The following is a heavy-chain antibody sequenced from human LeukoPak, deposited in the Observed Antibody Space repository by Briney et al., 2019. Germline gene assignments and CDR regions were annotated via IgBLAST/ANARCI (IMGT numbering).Heavy chain of an antibody. J-gene: IGHJ3*02. Sequence: PSETLSLTCSVSGGSISSSSCYWGWIRQPPGKGLEWIGSIYYSGSTYYNPPLKSRVTISVDASKNQSSLKLSSVTAADTAVYYCARITDAFDIWGQGAMVTVSS. V-gene: IGHV4-39*07. CDR2: IYYSGST. CDR3: ARITDAFDI. D-gene: IGHD1-14*01. CDR1: GGSISSSSCY.